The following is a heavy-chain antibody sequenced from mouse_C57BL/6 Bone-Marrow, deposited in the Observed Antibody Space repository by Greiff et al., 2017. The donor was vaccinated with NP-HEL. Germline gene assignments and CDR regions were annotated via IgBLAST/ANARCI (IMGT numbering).Heavy chain of an antibody. Sequence: EVQGVESGGGLVQPKGSLKLSCAASGFSFNTYAMNWVRQAPGKGLEWVARIRSKSNNYATYYADSVKDRFTISRDDSESMLYLQMNNLKTEDTAMYYCVRGGYYYGSSYYFDYWGQGTTLTVSS. D-gene: IGHD1-1*01. V-gene: IGHV10-1*01. CDR3: VRGGYYYGSSYYFDY. J-gene: IGHJ2*01. CDR2: IRSKSNNYAT. CDR1: GFSFNTYA.